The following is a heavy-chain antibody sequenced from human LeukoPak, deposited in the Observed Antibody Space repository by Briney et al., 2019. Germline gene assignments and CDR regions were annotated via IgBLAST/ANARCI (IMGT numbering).Heavy chain of an antibody. D-gene: IGHD3-10*01. J-gene: IGHJ5*02. V-gene: IGHV4-59*01. Sequence: SETLSLTCTVSGGSISSYYWSWIRQPPGKGLEWIAYIYYSGSTNYNPSLKSRVTISVDTSKNQFSLKLSSVTAADTAVYYCARDSGTTGEVKFDPWGQGTLVTVSS. CDR2: IYYSGST. CDR3: ARDSGTTGEVKFDP. CDR1: GGSISSYY.